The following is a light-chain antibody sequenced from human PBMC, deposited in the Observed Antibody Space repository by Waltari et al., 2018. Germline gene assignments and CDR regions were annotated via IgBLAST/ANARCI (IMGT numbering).Light chain of an antibody. Sequence: QSVLAQPPSVSGAPGQRVTISCSGSSSNIGAGSDVHWYQHLPGTAPKLLIYGTSNRPSGVPDRFSGSKSGPSASLAITGLQAEDEADYYCQSYDSSLSGSVFGGGTKLTVL. CDR1: SSNIGAGSD. CDR3: QSYDSSLSGSV. J-gene: IGLJ3*02. CDR2: GTS. V-gene: IGLV1-40*01.